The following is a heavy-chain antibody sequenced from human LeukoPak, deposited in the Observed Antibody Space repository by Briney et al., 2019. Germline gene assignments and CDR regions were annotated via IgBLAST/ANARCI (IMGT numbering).Heavy chain of an antibody. J-gene: IGHJ4*02. CDR3: ATPSRMYSSGWYSGGFDY. CDR1: GFTFSSYG. D-gene: IGHD6-19*01. CDR2: IRYDGSNK. Sequence: PGGSLRLSCAASGFTFSSYGMHWVRQAPGKGLEWVAFIRYDGSNKYYADSVKGRFTISRDNSKNTLYLQMNSLRAEDTAVYYCATPSRMYSSGWYSGGFDYWGQGTLVTVSS. V-gene: IGHV3-30*02.